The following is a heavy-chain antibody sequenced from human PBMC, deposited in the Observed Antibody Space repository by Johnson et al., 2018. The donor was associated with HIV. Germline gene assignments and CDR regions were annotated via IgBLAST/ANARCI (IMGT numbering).Heavy chain of an antibody. J-gene: IGHJ3*02. CDR2: ISSSGGTI. CDR3: ARDRGYWDAFDI. D-gene: IGHD3-22*01. Sequence: QVQLVESGGGLVKPGGSLRLSCAASRFTFSDYYMSWIRQTPGKGLEWVSYISSSGGTIYYADSVKGRFSISRDNAKNSLYLQMKSLRAEDTAVYYCARDRGYWDAFDIWGQGTMVIVSS. V-gene: IGHV3-11*04. CDR1: RFTFSDYY.